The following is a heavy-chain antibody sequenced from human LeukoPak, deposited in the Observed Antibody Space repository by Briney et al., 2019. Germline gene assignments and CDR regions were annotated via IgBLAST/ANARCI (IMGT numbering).Heavy chain of an antibody. Sequence: PGGSLRLVCAACGFTFEEYGMDRARHGAGDGLELVSGITWNSGRMGYADSVKSRFTISRDNTKSSLYLQMNNLRAEDTAVYYCVKDFWYGGYWGQGTLVTVSS. CDR2: ITWNSGRM. CDR1: GFTFEEYG. D-gene: IGHD3-16*01. J-gene: IGHJ4*02. V-gene: IGHV3-9*01. CDR3: VKDFWYGGY.